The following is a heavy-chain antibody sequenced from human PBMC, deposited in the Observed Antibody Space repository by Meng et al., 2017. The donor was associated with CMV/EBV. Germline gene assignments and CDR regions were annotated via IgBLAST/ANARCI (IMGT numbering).Heavy chain of an antibody. Sequence: VQPVQSGAEVNEPWASLKVHCKASGYTFTSYYMHWVRQAPGQGLEGMGIINPSGGSTSYEQKFQGRVTMTRDTSTITVYMELSSLRSEDTAVYYCARTDAFDIWGQGTMVTVSS. CDR1: GYTFTSYY. V-gene: IGHV1-46*01. J-gene: IGHJ3*02. CDR2: INPSGGST. CDR3: ARTDAFDI.